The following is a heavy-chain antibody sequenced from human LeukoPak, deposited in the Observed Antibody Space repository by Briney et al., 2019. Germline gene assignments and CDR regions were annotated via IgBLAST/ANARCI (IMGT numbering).Heavy chain of an antibody. CDR2: IYYSGST. V-gene: IGHV4-39*07. Sequence: SETLSLTCTVSGGSISSSSYYWGWIRQPPGKGLEWIGSIYYSGSTYYNPSLKSRVTISVDTSKNQFSLKLSSVTAADTAVYYCARVDPSTWYYYMDVWGKGTTVTVSS. CDR1: GGSISSSSYY. D-gene: IGHD6-13*01. J-gene: IGHJ6*03. CDR3: ARVDPSTWYYYMDV.